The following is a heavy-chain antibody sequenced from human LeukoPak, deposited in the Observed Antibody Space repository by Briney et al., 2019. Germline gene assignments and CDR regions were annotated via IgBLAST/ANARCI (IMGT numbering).Heavy chain of an antibody. CDR1: GYTFTSYG. D-gene: IGHD1-26*01. J-gene: IGHJ4*02. CDR3: ARIGGSYQLSEFDY. V-gene: IGHV1-18*01. Sequence: ASVKVSCKASGYTFTSYGISWVRQAPGQGLEWMGWISAYNGNTNYAQKLQGRITMTTDTSTSTAYMELRSLRSDDTAVYYCARIGGSYQLSEFDYWGQGTLVTVSS. CDR2: ISAYNGNT.